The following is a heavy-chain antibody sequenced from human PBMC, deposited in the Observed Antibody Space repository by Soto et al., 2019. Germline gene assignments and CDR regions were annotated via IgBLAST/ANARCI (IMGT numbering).Heavy chain of an antibody. CDR1: GFTFSDFA. Sequence: EVALLESGGGLVQPGGSLRLSCAASGFTFSDFAMSWVRQAPGKGLEWVSGISASGSGTIYADSVRGRFTISRDNSGNTLYLQLDGLRVDDTGVYYCVRDGRLQLQGEFVDHWGQGILVTVSS. J-gene: IGHJ5*02. CDR3: VRDGRLQLQGEFVDH. V-gene: IGHV3-23*01. CDR2: ISASGSGT. D-gene: IGHD2-21*02.